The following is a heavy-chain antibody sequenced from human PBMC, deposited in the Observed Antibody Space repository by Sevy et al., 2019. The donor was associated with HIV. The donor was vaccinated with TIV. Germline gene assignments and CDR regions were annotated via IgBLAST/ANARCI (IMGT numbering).Heavy chain of an antibody. CDR3: ATSYYDSSGYSPLFYYGIDV. V-gene: IGHV1-69*13. Sequence: ASVKVCCKTSGGTFINFAIAWVRQAPGQGLEWMGGFIPLFDTTNYSQKFQGRVTLTADGSTATAYMELSSLRSEDTAVYYCATSYYDSSGYSPLFYYGIDVWGQGTTVTVSS. D-gene: IGHD3-22*01. CDR2: FIPLFDTT. CDR1: GGTFINFA. J-gene: IGHJ6*02.